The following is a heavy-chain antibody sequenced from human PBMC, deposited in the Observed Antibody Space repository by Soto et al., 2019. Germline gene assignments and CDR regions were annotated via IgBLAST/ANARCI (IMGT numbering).Heavy chain of an antibody. CDR2: IYYSWST. Sequence: QVQLQESGPGLVRPSETLSLTCTVSGGSISSVYWSLIRQPPGQVLEWVGYIYYSWSTNDNPSLQSRVTISVDTSKNQFSLKLSSVTAADTAVYYCARDLRSRLYRNYDNWFDPWGQGTLVTVSS. D-gene: IGHD4-4*01. J-gene: IGHJ5*02. CDR3: ARDLRSRLYRNYDNWFDP. CDR1: GGSISSVY. V-gene: IGHV4-59*01.